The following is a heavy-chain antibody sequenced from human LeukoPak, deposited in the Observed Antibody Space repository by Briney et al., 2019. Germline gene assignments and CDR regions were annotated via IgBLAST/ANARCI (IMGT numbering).Heavy chain of an antibody. CDR3: ARERSCTDGLCYSYFDH. V-gene: IGHV3-7*01. CDR1: GFTFSSYW. D-gene: IGHD2-8*01. CDR2: IKPDGSEK. J-gene: IGHJ4*02. Sequence: GGSLRLSCAVSGFTFSSYWMSWVRQAPGRRPEWVANIKPDGSEKYYVDSVKGRFTVSRDNAKNSLFLQMNSLRDEDTAVYYCARERSCTDGLCYSYFDHWGQGTLATVSS.